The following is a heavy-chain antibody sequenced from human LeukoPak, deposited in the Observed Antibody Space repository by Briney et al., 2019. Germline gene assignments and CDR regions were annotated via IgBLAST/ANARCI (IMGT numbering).Heavy chain of an antibody. CDR1: GFTFSNYS. V-gene: IGHV3-21*01. CDR2: ISGSSSFI. Sequence: GGSLRLSCAASGFTFSNYSMNWVRQAPGKGLEWVSSISGSSSFIYYADSAKGRFTISRDDAKSSLYLQMSSLRAEDTAVYYCARDENGGSYSGAFDVWGQGTMVTVSS. J-gene: IGHJ3*01. D-gene: IGHD1-26*01. CDR3: ARDENGGSYSGAFDV.